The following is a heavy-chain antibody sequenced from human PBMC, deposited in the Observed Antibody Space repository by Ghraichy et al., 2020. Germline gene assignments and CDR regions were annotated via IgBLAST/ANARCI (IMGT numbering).Heavy chain of an antibody. CDR1: GHQFAIYE. D-gene: IGHD6-19*01. J-gene: IGHJ4*02. CDR3: ARCPVAGWADF. CDR2: RNPHSDKS. Sequence: ASVKVSCKHYGHQFAIYEIYWIRQGLGQGLECMGWRNPHSDKSRYAQGFTGRFVFSSDTSVSTAYLQISDLKAEDTGVYYCARCPVAGWADFWGQGTLVTFSS. V-gene: IGHV7-4-1*02.